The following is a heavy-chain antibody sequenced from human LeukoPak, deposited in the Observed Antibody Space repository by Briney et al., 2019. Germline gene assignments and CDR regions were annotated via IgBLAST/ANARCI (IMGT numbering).Heavy chain of an antibody. CDR3: ARLLWETGPTGGGFYSIDV. J-gene: IGHJ6*02. D-gene: IGHD1-7*01. CDR2: IHYSGST. CDR1: GGSISSGGYY. Sequence: TLSLTCIVSGGSISSGGYYWSWLRQHPGQGLEWIRYIHYSGSTSDNPSLRSRVIISVDTSKNQFSLKLSPVSAADTAVYYCARLLWETGPTGGGFYSIDVWGQGTTVTVSS. V-gene: IGHV4-31*03.